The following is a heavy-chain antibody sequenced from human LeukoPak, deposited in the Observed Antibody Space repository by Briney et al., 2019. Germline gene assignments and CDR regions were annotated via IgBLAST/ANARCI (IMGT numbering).Heavy chain of an antibody. CDR1: GFTFSSYG. CDR2: ISSDGTNK. D-gene: IGHD3-10*01. Sequence: GGSLRLSCAPSGFTFSSYGMHWVRQAPGKGLEWVAAISSDGTNKLYADSVEGRFTISRVHSKNTLYLQMNSLRPEDTSMYYCAKEDFGGSYFDYWGQGTLVTVSS. V-gene: IGHV3-30*18. CDR3: AKEDFGGSYFDY. J-gene: IGHJ4*02.